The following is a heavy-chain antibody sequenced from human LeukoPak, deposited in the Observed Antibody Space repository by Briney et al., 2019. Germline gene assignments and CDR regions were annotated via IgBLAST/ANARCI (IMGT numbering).Heavy chain of an antibody. CDR2: MNPNSGNT. Sequence: ASVKVSCKASGCTFTSYAVNWVRQATGQGLEWMGWMNPNSGNTGYAQKFQGRVTMTRNTSISTAYMELSSLRSEDTAVYYCARGPRYYGSGYFYWGQGTLVTVSS. J-gene: IGHJ4*02. CDR3: ARGPRYYGSGYFY. CDR1: GCTFTSYA. V-gene: IGHV1-8*01. D-gene: IGHD3-10*01.